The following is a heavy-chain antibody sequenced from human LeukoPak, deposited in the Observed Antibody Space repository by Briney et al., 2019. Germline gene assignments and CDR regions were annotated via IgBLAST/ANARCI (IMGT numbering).Heavy chain of an antibody. CDR1: GGTFGSYA. J-gene: IGHJ1*01. V-gene: IGHV1-46*01. CDR2: INPSGGST. Sequence: ASVTVSFKASGGTFGSYAISWVRQAPGQGLEWMGIINPSGGSTSYPQKFQDRVTMTRDTSTSTVYMELSSLKSDDTAIYYCARGVFGELEKLMFQHWGQGTLVTVSA. D-gene: IGHD3-10*02. CDR3: ARGVFGELEKLMFQH.